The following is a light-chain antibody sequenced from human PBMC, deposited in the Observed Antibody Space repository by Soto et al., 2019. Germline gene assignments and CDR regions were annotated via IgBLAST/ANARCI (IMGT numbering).Light chain of an antibody. CDR1: QGISSY. Sequence: AIRMTQSPSSFSASTGDRVTITCRASQGISSYLAWYQQKPGKAPKLLIYAASTLQSGVPSRFSGSGSGTDFTLTISRLQSEDFATYYCQQYYSYPRTFGQGTKLEIK. CDR2: AAS. V-gene: IGKV1-8*01. J-gene: IGKJ2*01. CDR3: QQYYSYPRT.